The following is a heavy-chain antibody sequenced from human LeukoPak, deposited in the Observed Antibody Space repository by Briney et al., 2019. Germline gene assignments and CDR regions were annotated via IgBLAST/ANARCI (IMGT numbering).Heavy chain of an antibody. CDR2: IYTSGST. Sequence: SETLSLTCTVSGGSISTYYWSWIRQPAGKGLEWIGRIYTSGSTNYNPSLRSRVTMSVDTSKNQFSLNLSSVTAADTAVYYCARGDQYYYDSSGYSVFDYWGQGTLVTVSS. CDR3: ARGDQYYYDSSGYSVFDY. V-gene: IGHV4-4*07. D-gene: IGHD3-22*01. J-gene: IGHJ4*02. CDR1: GGSISTYY.